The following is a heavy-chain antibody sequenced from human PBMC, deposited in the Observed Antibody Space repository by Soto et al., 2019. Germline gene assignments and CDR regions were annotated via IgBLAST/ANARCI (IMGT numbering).Heavy chain of an antibody. Sequence: EVQLLESGGGLVQPGGSLRLSCAASGFTFSGFAMNWVRQPPGKGLEWVSSVDYTGSYTFYAASVKGRFTISRDNSKNMVYLDLNSLIAEDTAVYYCAKRSGGFSEFDYWGQGTLVIVSS. D-gene: IGHD5-12*01. J-gene: IGHJ4*02. V-gene: IGHV3-23*01. CDR2: VDYTGSYT. CDR3: AKRSGGFSEFDY. CDR1: GFTFSGFA.